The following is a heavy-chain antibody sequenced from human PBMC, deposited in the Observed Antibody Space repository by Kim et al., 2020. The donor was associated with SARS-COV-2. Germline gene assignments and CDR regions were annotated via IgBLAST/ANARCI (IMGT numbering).Heavy chain of an antibody. D-gene: IGHD1-26*01. CDR3: ARELKWELLKGYYYYGMDV. CDR1: GGSVSSGSYY. J-gene: IGHJ6*02. V-gene: IGHV4-61*01. Sequence: SETLSLTCTVSGGSVSSGSYYWSWIRQLPGKGLEWIGYIYYSGSTNYNPSLKSRVTISVDTSKNQFSLKLSSVTAADTAVYYCARELKWELLKGYYYYGMDVWGQGTTVTVSS. CDR2: IYYSGST.